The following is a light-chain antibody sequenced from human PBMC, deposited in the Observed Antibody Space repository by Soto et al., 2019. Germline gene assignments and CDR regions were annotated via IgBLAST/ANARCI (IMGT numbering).Light chain of an antibody. CDR1: ESIRTW. Sequence: DIQMTQSPSTLSASIGDRVTITCRASESIRTWLAWYQHKPGKAPKFLIYDASTLESGVPSRFSGSGSGTEFTLTISSLQPEDFATYYCHQYNTYSQTFGQGTKVDIK. CDR2: DAS. J-gene: IGKJ1*01. V-gene: IGKV1-5*01. CDR3: HQYNTYSQT.